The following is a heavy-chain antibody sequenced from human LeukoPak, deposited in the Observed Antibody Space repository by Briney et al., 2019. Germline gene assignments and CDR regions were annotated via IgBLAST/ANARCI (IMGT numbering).Heavy chain of an antibody. CDR1: GFTFSTYG. CDR2: IRYDGINK. Sequence: GGSLRLSCEASGFTFSTYGMHWVRQAPGKGLEWVAFIRYDGINKWYADSVKGRFTISRDNSQNTVDLEMNSLRPEDTAVYYCAKDYIVSSSPIYYFDCWGQGSLVTVSS. D-gene: IGHD2-2*01. V-gene: IGHV3-30*02. J-gene: IGHJ4*02. CDR3: AKDYIVSSSPIYYFDC.